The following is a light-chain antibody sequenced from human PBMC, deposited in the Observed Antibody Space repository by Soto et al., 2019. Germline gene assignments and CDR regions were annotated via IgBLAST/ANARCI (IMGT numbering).Light chain of an antibody. CDR3: SSYTSSTTLDVV. Sequence: QSALTQPASVSGSPGQSITISCTGTSSDVGGHNYVSWYQQHPGTAPKLMIYEVTNRPSGVSNRFSGSKSGNTASLTISGLQAEDEADYYCSSYTSSTTLDVVFGGGTKLTFL. CDR1: SSDVGGHNY. J-gene: IGLJ2*01. CDR2: EVT. V-gene: IGLV2-14*01.